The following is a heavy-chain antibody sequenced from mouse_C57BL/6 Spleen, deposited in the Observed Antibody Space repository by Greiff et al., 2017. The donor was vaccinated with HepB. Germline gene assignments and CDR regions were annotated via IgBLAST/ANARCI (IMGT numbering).Heavy chain of an antibody. Sequence: EVKLVESGGDLVKPGGSLKLSCAASGFTFSSYGMSWVRQTPDKRLEWVATISSGGSYTYYPDSVKGRFTISRDNAKNTLYLQMSSLKSEDTAMYYCARQGSYYGSSYDYFDYWGQGTTLTVSS. J-gene: IGHJ2*01. CDR2: ISSGGSYT. V-gene: IGHV5-6*01. CDR3: ARQGSYYGSSYDYFDY. D-gene: IGHD1-1*01. CDR1: GFTFSSYG.